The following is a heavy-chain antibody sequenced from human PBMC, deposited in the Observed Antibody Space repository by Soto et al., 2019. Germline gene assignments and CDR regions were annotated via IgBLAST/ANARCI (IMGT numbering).Heavy chain of an antibody. V-gene: IGHV1-2*04. CDR3: ARDGGTSFRRDYYMDV. Sequence: ASVKVSCKASGYTFTGYYMHWVRQAPGQGLEWMGWINPNSGGTNYAQKFQGWVTMTRDTSISTAYMELSRLRSDDTAVYYCARDGGTSFRRDYYMDVWGKGTTVTVSS. CDR2: INPNSGGT. J-gene: IGHJ6*03. D-gene: IGHD2-2*01. CDR1: GYTFTGYY.